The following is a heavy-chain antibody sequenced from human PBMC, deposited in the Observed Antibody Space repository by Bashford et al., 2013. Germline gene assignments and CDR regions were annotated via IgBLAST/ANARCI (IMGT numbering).Heavy chain of an antibody. CDR1: GGSISSGGYY. CDR3: ARFTGAVATIMFDY. J-gene: IGHJ4*02. V-gene: IGHV4-30-4*08. Sequence: SETLSLTCAVSGGSISSGGYYWTWIRQHPGKGLEWIGFIYYSGSTHYNPSLKSRVTISVDKSKNQFFLKLSSVTAADTAVYYCARFTGAVATIMFDYWGQGTLVTVSS. CDR2: IYYSGST. D-gene: IGHD5-12*01.